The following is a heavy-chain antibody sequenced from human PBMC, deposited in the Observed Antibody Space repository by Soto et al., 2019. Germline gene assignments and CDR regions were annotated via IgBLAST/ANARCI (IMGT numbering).Heavy chain of an antibody. V-gene: IGHV4-31*03. CDR3: ARWWSGSRQGFDP. J-gene: IGHJ5*02. Sequence: QVQLQESGPGLVKPSQTLSLTCTVSGGSISSGDYYWSWIRQHPGKGLEWIGYIYYSGSTYYNPPXTXRXPLSVDTSKNQFSLKLSSVTAADTAVYSCARWWSGSRQGFDPWGQGTLVTVSS. CDR2: IYYSGST. CDR1: GGSISSGDYY. D-gene: IGHD3-3*01.